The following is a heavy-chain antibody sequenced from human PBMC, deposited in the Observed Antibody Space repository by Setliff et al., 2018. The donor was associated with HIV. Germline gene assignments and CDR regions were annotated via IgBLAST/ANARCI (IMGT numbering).Heavy chain of an antibody. D-gene: IGHD2-15*01. CDR3: ATSPLGYCSGGSCSHYFDY. Sequence: GESLKISCKGSGYSFTTYWIGWVRQMPGKGLEWMGIIYPGDSDTRYSPSFQGQVTISADKSISTAYLQWSSLKASDTAMYYCATSPLGYCSGGSCSHYFDYWGPGTMVTVSS. J-gene: IGHJ4*02. CDR1: GYSFTTYW. CDR2: IYPGDSDT. V-gene: IGHV5-51*01.